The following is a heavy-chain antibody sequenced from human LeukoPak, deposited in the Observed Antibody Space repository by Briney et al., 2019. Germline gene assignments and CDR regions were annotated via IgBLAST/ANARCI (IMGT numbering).Heavy chain of an antibody. V-gene: IGHV3-48*03. CDR1: GFTFSTYE. CDR3: ARCPYSGRSFDI. D-gene: IGHD1-26*01. Sequence: GGSLRLSCAASGFTFSTYEMNWVRQAPGKGLEWISFITGSGSPIYYADSVKGRFTISRDNARNSLYLQMNSLTPEDTAIYYCARCPYSGRSFDIWGQGTMVTVSS. CDR2: ITGSGSPI. J-gene: IGHJ3*02.